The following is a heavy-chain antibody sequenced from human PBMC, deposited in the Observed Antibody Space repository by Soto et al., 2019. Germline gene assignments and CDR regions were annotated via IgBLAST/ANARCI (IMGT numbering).Heavy chain of an antibody. CDR3: AREDDPVAGSY. V-gene: IGHV1-69*13. D-gene: IGHD6-19*01. CDR1: GGTFSSYT. J-gene: IGHJ4*02. Sequence: ASVKVSCKASGGTFSSYTISWVRQAPGQGLEWMGGIIPIFGTANYAQKFQGRVTITADESTSTAYMELSSLRSEDTAVYYCAREDDPVAGSYWGQGTLVTVSS. CDR2: IIPIFGTA.